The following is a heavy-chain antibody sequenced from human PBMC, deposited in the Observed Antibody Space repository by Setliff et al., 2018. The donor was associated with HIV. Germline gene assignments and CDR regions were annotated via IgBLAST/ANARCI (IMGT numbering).Heavy chain of an antibody. CDR3: ARDFSLVYGMDV. Sequence: GGSLRLSCVGSGFTLSQHYMNWVRQAPGKGLEWVSYISSSGSTIYYADSVKGRFTISRDNAKNSLYLQMNSLRAEDTAVYYCARDFSLVYGMDVWGQGTTVTVSS. CDR2: ISSSGSTI. V-gene: IGHV3-48*03. CDR1: GFTLSQHY. J-gene: IGHJ6*02.